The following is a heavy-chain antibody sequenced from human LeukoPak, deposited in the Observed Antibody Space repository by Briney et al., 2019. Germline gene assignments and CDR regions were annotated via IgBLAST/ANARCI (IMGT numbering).Heavy chain of an antibody. Sequence: ASVKVSCKASGYTFTGYYMHWVRQAPGQGLEWMGWINPNSGSTNYAQKFQGRVTMTRDTSISTAYMELSRLRSDDTAVYYCARRGYDYVWGSDYWGQGTLVTVSS. CDR3: ARRGYDYVWGSDY. D-gene: IGHD3-16*01. CDR2: INPNSGST. J-gene: IGHJ4*02. CDR1: GYTFTGYY. V-gene: IGHV1-2*02.